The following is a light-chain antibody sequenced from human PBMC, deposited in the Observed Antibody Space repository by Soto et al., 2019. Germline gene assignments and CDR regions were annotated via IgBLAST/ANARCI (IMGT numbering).Light chain of an antibody. V-gene: IGLV2-14*03. CDR3: SSYSSSSVI. CDR2: DVT. J-gene: IGLJ2*01. CDR1: GSDISGYNY. Sequence: QSALTQPASVSGSPGQSITISCTGSGSDISGYNYVTWYQQHPGKAPQLMIYDVTKPPSGVSNRFSGSKSGDTASLTIAGLQAEDEADYYCSSYSSSSVIFGGGTKLTVL.